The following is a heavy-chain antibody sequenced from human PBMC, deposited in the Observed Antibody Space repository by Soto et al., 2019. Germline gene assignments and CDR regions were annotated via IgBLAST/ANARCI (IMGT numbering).Heavy chain of an antibody. CDR2: IYSDGSRT. Sequence: EVQLVESGGGLVQPGGSLRLSCATSGFTFNTYWMHWVRQAPGKGLVWVSRIYSDGSRTSYADSVKGRFTISRDNAKNTLYLQMDSLSPEYTAVYYCARGAGGYYYMDVWGKWTTVTVSS. CDR1: GFTFNTYW. CDR3: ARGAGGYYYMDV. V-gene: IGHV3-74*01. D-gene: IGHD3-10*01. J-gene: IGHJ6*03.